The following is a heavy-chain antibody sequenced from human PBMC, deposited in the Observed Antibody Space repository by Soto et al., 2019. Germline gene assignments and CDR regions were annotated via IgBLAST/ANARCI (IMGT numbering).Heavy chain of an antibody. D-gene: IGHD4-17*01. CDR2: IIPIFGTA. V-gene: IGHV1-69*01. CDR1: GGNFSSYA. Sequence: QVQLVQSGAEVKKPGSSVKVSCKASGGNFSSYAISWVRQAPGQGREWMGGIIPIFGTANYAQKFQGRVTITADESTSTACMELSSLRSEDTAVYSCARNYGGADYFDYWCQGSLVTFSS. J-gene: IGHJ4*02. CDR3: ARNYGGADYFDY.